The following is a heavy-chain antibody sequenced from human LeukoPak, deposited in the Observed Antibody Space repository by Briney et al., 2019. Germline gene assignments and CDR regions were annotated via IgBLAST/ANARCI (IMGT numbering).Heavy chain of an antibody. D-gene: IGHD3-10*01. J-gene: IGHJ4*02. Sequence: GGCLRLSCVASGFTFSSYSMNWVRQAAGKGLEWVSYISSSSSTIYYADSVKGRFIISRDNAKHSLYLQMNSLRAEDTAVYYCAAGIPVINDYWGQGTLVTVSS. CDR1: GFTFSSYS. V-gene: IGHV3-48*01. CDR2: ISSSSSTI. CDR3: AAGIPVINDY.